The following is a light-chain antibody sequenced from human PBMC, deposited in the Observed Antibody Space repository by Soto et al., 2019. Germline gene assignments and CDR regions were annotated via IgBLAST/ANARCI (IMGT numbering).Light chain of an antibody. CDR2: DNN. CDR1: SSNIGNNY. V-gene: IGLV1-51*01. J-gene: IGLJ3*02. Sequence: QSVLTQPPSVSAAPGQKVTISSSGSSSNIGNNYVSWYQQLPGTAPKVLIYDNNKRPSGIPDRFSGSKSGTSATLGITGLQTGDEADYYCATWDSRLSGWVFGGGTKLTVL. CDR3: ATWDSRLSGWV.